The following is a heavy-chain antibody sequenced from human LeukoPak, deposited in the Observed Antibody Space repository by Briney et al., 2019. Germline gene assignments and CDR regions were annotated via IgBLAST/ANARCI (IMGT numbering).Heavy chain of an antibody. Sequence: PSETLSLTCTVSGGSISSGDYYWSWIRQPPGKGLEWIGYIYHSGSTYYNPSLKSRVTISVDRSKNQFSLKLSSVTAADTAVYYCARFYGSGYNWFDPWGQGTWSPSPQ. CDR1: GGSISSGDYY. CDR3: ARFYGSGYNWFDP. V-gene: IGHV4-30-2*02. CDR2: IYHSGST. J-gene: IGHJ5*02. D-gene: IGHD3-10*01.